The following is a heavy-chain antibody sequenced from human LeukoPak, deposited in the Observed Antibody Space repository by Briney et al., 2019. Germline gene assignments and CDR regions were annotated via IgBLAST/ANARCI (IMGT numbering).Heavy chain of an antibody. CDR2: ISSSGSTI. J-gene: IGHJ4*02. Sequence: PGGSLRLSRAASGFTFSSYEMNWVRQAPGKGLEWVSYISSSGSTIYYADSVKGRFTISRDNAKNSLYLQMNSLRAEDTAVYYCARVPYSSSWYVFDYWGQGTLVTVSS. V-gene: IGHV3-48*03. CDR1: GFTFSSYE. D-gene: IGHD6-13*01. CDR3: ARVPYSSSWYVFDY.